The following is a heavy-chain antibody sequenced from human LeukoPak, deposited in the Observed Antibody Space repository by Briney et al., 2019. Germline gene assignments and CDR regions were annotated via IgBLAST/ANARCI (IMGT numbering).Heavy chain of an antibody. Sequence: GGSLRLSCAASGFTFSSYAMRWVRQAPGKGLEWVAVISYDGSNKYYADSVKGRFTISRDNSKNTLYLQMNSLRAEDTAVYYCARDTKRESGSYFAFDIWGQGTMVTVSS. CDR2: ISYDGSNK. CDR1: GFTFSSYA. D-gene: IGHD1-26*01. CDR3: ARDTKRESGSYFAFDI. J-gene: IGHJ3*02. V-gene: IGHV3-30*04.